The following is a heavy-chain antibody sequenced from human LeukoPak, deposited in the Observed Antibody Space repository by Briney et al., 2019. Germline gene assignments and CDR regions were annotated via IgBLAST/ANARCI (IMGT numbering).Heavy chain of an antibody. Sequence: ASVKVSCRASGSTFTGYYMHWVRQAPGPGLGWVGWINPNSGGTNYAQKFQGRVTMTRDTSISTAYMELSRLRSDDTAVYYCPRAELDSSSSPTASWGQGTLVTVSS. CDR3: PRAELDSSSSPTAS. D-gene: IGHD6-6*01. CDR1: GSTFTGYY. CDR2: INPNSGGT. J-gene: IGHJ5*02. V-gene: IGHV1-2*02.